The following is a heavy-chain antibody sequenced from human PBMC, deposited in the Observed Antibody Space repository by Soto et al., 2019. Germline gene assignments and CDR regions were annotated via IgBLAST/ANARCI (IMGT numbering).Heavy chain of an antibody. D-gene: IGHD5-12*01. J-gene: IGHJ3*02. Sequence: ASVKVSCKASGYTFTSYGISWVRQAPGQGLEWMGWISAYNGNTNYAQKLQGRVTMTTDTSTSTAYMELRSLRSDDTAVYYCARDREMASHAEGAFDIWGQGTMVAVSS. V-gene: IGHV1-18*01. CDR1: GYTFTSYG. CDR2: ISAYNGNT. CDR3: ARDREMASHAEGAFDI.